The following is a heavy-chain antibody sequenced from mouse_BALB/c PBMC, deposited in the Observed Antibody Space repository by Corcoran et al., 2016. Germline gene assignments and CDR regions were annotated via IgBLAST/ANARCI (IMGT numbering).Heavy chain of an antibody. CDR3: AREPSAMDY. J-gene: IGHJ4*01. CDR1: ASTFTKYR. Sequence: QNQLVQSGTELKQHGETVKISCTAPASTFTKYRMNWVKHAPGKGLQWMGWINTYTGEPTYADDFKGRFAFSLETSASTAYLQINNLKNEDTATYFCAREPSAMDYWGQGTSVTVSS. V-gene: IGHV9-3-1*01. CDR2: INTYTGEP.